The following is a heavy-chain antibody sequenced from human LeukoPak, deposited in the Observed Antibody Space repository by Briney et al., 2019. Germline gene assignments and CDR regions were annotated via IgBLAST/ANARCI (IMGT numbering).Heavy chain of an antibody. J-gene: IGHJ5*02. CDR1: GGSFSGYY. V-gene: IGHV4-34*01. D-gene: IGHD6-13*01. CDR2: INHSGST. CDR3: ASTRLIAAAERSMDWFDP. Sequence: SETLSLTCAVYGGSFSGYYWSWIRHPQGNVLELIGAINHSGSTNYNPSLKSRVTISVDTSKNQFSLKLTSVTAADTAVYYCASTRLIAAAERSMDWFDPWGQGTLVTVSS.